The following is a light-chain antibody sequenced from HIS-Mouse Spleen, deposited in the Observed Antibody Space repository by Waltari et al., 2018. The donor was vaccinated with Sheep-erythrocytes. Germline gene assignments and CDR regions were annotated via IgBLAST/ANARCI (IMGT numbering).Light chain of an antibody. V-gene: IGKV1-39*01. Sequence: DIQMTQSPSSLSASVGDRVTITCRASQSISSYLNWYQQKPGKAPKLLIYAASSWQSGVPSRFSGSGSGTDFTLTISSLQPEDVATYYCQQSYSTPQFTFGPGTKVDIK. J-gene: IGKJ3*01. CDR2: AAS. CDR3: QQSYSTPQFT. CDR1: QSISSY.